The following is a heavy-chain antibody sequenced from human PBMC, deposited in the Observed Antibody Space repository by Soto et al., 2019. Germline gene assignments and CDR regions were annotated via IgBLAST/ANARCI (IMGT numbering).Heavy chain of an antibody. CDR3: ARGIWEMATIRPENY. CDR1: GFTFGDYA. CDR2: IRSKPYGVTA. Sequence: SLRLSCTGSGFTFGDYAMSWFRQAPGKGLEWVGFIRSKPYGVTAEYAASVKGRSTISRDDSKSIAYLQMNSLTTEDTAVYYCARGIWEMATIRPENYWGQGTPVTVSS. J-gene: IGHJ4*02. D-gene: IGHD5-12*01. V-gene: IGHV3-49*03.